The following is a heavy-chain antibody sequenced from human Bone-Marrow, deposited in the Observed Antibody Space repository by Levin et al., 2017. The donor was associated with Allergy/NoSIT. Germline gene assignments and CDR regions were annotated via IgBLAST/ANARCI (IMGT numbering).Heavy chain of an antibody. CDR2: ISWNSGSI. CDR1: GFTFDDYA. D-gene: IGHD1-26*01. Sequence: SLKISCAASGFTFDDYAMHWVRQAPGKGLEWVSGISWNSGSIGYADSVKGRFTISRDNAKNSLYLQMNSLRAEDTALYYCAKDIGGSYYAAFDIWGQGTMVTVSS. CDR3: AKDIGGSYYAAFDI. J-gene: IGHJ3*02. V-gene: IGHV3-9*01.